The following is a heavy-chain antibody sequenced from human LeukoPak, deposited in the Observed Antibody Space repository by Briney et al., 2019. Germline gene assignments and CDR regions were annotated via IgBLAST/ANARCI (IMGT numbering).Heavy chain of an antibody. Sequence: PGGSLRLSCAASGFTFSTYAMHWVRQAPGKGLEWVAFIRSDGSNKYYADSVKGRFTISRDTSKNTLFVEINSLRAEDTAVYYCAKDLHPMVGAKTLDCWGQGTLVTVSS. J-gene: IGHJ4*02. D-gene: IGHD1-26*01. CDR1: GFTFSTYA. CDR3: AKDLHPMVGAKTLDC. CDR2: IRSDGSNK. V-gene: IGHV3-30*02.